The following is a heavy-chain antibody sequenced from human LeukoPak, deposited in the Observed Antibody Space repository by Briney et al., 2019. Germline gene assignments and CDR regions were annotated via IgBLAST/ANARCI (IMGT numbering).Heavy chain of an antibody. Sequence: GGSLRLSCAASAFTISSYGMSWVRQAPGRGLEWVSAISGGGATTYYADSVRGRFTISRDNSRNTLYLQMNSLRAEDTAVYYCAKTARYYDSSGYPDLDPFDIWGQGTRVTVSS. J-gene: IGHJ3*02. CDR3: AKTARYYDSSGYPDLDPFDI. CDR1: AFTISSYG. D-gene: IGHD3-22*01. CDR2: ISGGGATT. V-gene: IGHV3-23*01.